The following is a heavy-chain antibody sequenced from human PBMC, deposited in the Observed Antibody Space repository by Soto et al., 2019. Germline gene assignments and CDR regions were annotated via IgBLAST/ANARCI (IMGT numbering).Heavy chain of an antibody. V-gene: IGHV4-31*01. J-gene: IGHJ5*02. CDR2: IYNSGST. CDR3: ARDPAS. Sequence: QVQLQESGPGLVKPSQTLSLTCTVSGGSISSGGYYWSWIRQHPGKGLEWIGYIYNSGSTYYTPSLQSSVTLSADTPKTQSSLELGYVNAADPAVYFCARDPASWAQGTLVNVSS. CDR1: GGSISSGGYY.